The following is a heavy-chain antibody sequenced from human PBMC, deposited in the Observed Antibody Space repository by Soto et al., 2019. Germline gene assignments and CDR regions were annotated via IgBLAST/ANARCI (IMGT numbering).Heavy chain of an antibody. CDR1: GGSISSGDYY. Sequence: SETLSLTCTVSGGSISSGDYYWSWIRQPPGKGLEWIGYIYYSGSTYYNPSLKSRVTISVDTSKNQFSLKLSSVTAADTAVYYCAGELHYYYDSSGYPAPIDYWGQGTLVTVSS. J-gene: IGHJ4*02. D-gene: IGHD3-22*01. CDR3: AGELHYYYDSSGYPAPIDY. V-gene: IGHV4-30-4*01. CDR2: IYYSGST.